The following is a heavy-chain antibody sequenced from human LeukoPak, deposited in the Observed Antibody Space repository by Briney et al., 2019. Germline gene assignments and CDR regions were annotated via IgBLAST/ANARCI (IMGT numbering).Heavy chain of an antibody. J-gene: IGHJ3*02. D-gene: IGHD6-25*01. V-gene: IGHV3-30*18. CDR1: GFTFGDYS. CDR3: AKAMEVAALRDAFDI. Sequence: GGSLRLSCAASGFTFGDYSMNWVRQAPGKGLEWVAVISYDGSNKYYADSVKGRFTISRDNSKNTLYLQMNSLRAEDTAVYYCAKAMEVAALRDAFDIWGQGTMVTVSS. CDR2: ISYDGSNK.